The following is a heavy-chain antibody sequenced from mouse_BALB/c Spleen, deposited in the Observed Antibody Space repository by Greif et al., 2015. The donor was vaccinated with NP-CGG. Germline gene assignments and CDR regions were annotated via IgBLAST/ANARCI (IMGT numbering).Heavy chain of an antibody. D-gene: IGHD2-14*01. CDR3: ARSGDYRYDGRGYAMDY. V-gene: IGHV1S81*02. CDR1: GYTFTSYW. CDR2: INPSNGRT. Sequence: QVQLQQSGAELVKPGASVKLSCKASGYTFTSYWMHWVKQRPGQGLEWIGEINPSNGRTNYNEKFKSKATLTVDKSSSAAYMQLSSLTSEDSAVYYCARSGDYRYDGRGYAMDYWGQGTSVTVSS. J-gene: IGHJ4*01.